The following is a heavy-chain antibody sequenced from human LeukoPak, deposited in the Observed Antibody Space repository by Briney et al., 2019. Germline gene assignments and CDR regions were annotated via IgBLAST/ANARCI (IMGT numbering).Heavy chain of an antibody. J-gene: IGHJ4*02. CDR2: IYPGDSDT. D-gene: IGHD6-13*01. V-gene: IGHV5-51*01. CDR3: VRQGSIWYYFDY. Sequence: PGESLKISCKASGYSFTNYWIGWVRQMPGKGLEWMGIIYPGDSDTRYSPSFQGQVTISADKSITTAYLEWSSLKASDTAMYYCVRQGSIWYYFDYWGQGTLVTVSS. CDR1: GYSFTNYW.